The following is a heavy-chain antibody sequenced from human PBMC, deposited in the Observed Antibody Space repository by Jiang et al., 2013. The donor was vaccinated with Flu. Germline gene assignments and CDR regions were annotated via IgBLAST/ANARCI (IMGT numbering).Heavy chain of an antibody. D-gene: IGHD2-2*01. CDR3: ARTLNLGCSTSCYFSNDYYYYGMDV. J-gene: IGHJ6*02. CDR1: GGSISSYY. Sequence: GPGLVKPSETLSLTCTVSGGSISSYYWSWIRQPAGKGLEWIGRIYTSGSTNYNPSLKSRVTMSVDTSKNQFSLKLSSVTAADTAVYYCARTLNLGCSTSCYFSNDYYYYGMDVWGQGTTVTV. V-gene: IGHV4-4*07. CDR2: IYTSGST.